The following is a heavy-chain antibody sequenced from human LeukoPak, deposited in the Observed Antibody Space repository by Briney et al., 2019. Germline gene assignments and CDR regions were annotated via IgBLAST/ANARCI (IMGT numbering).Heavy chain of an antibody. J-gene: IGHJ4*02. D-gene: IGHD1-26*01. V-gene: IGHV1-46*01. CDR1: GYTFTTSY. CDR2: INPSGGTA. Sequence: ASVKVSCKASGYTFTTSYMHWVRQAPGQGLEWMGIINPSGGTATYTQKLQGRVTMTRDTSTSTFYMELSRLRSEDTAIYYCTAGRVPNLSDYWGQGTLVTVSS. CDR3: TAGRVPNLSDY.